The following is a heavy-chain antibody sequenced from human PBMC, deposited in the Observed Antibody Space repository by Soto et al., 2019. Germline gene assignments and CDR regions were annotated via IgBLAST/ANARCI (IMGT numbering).Heavy chain of an antibody. CDR1: GGSISGSY. V-gene: IGHV4-59*01. D-gene: IGHD1-26*01. CDR3: ARLDKVVDY. J-gene: IGHJ4*02. Sequence: SETLSLTCTVSGGSISGSYWSWIRQPPGKGLEWTGYIYSSGSTYYNPSLRSRVTMSVDTSKNQFSLKLSSVTAADTAVYYCARLDKVVDYWGQGTLVTVSS. CDR2: IYSSGST.